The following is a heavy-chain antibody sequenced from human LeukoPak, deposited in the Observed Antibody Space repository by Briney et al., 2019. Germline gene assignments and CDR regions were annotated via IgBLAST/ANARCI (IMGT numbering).Heavy chain of an antibody. V-gene: IGHV1-69*13. Sequence: GASVKVSCKASGGTFSSYAISWVRQAPGQGLEWMGGIIPIFGTANYAQKFQGRVTITADESTSTAYMELSSLRSEDTAVYYCAREYNWNDEALNYFDYWGQGTLVTVSS. CDR1: GGTFSSYA. D-gene: IGHD1-20*01. J-gene: IGHJ4*02. CDR2: IIPIFGTA. CDR3: AREYNWNDEALNYFDY.